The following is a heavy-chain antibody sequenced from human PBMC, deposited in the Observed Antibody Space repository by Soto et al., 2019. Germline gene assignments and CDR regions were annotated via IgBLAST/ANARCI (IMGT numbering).Heavy chain of an antibody. CDR3: AREGLSDSSGYSNSYPIFDI. CDR2: VYSSGTT. J-gene: IGHJ3*02. CDR1: GLAVTSNY. V-gene: IGHV3-66*03. D-gene: IGHD3-22*01. Sequence: GGSLRLSCAASGLAVTSNYMSWVRQAPGKGLKWVSIVYSSGTTYYADSVKGRFTFSRDNSKNTLYLQMNSLRAEDTAVYYCAREGLSDSSGYSNSYPIFDIWGQGTMVTVSS.